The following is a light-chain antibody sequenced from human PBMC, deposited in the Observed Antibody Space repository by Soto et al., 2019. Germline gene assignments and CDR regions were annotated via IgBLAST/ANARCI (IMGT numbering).Light chain of an antibody. Sequence: DIQMTQSPSSLSASIGDSVTITCRASQTIIGYLNWYQQKPGKAPRLLINAASNLQSGVPSRFRGSGYETDFNLTITSLQTEDFATYYCQQSYTTPRTFGQGTKVDIK. CDR1: QTIIGY. V-gene: IGKV1-39*01. CDR2: AAS. CDR3: QQSYTTPRT. J-gene: IGKJ1*01.